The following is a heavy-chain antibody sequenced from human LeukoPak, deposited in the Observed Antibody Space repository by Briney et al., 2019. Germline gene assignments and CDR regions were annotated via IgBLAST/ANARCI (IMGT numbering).Heavy chain of an antibody. CDR2: LYSDDSP. CDR1: GFSVSSGY. V-gene: IGHV3-66*02. D-gene: IGHD1-26*01. J-gene: IGHJ4*02. Sequence: GGSLRLSCVTSGFSVSSGYMTWARQAPGKGLEWVSLLYSDDSPYYPDSVKGRFTISRDRSRNTLYLQLDSLRPEDTGIYYCARDPWVGSTTLHWGQGIQVTV. CDR3: ARDPWVGSTTLH.